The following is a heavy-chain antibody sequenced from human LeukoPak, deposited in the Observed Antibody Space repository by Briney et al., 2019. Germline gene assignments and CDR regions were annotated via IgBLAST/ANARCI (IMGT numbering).Heavy chain of an antibody. CDR2: ISAYKGNT. CDR3: ARDRVVRGVTDAFDI. J-gene: IGHJ3*02. Sequence: ASVKVSCKASGYTFTNYGITWVRQAPGQGLEWMGWISAYKGNTNYAQNLPGRVTMTTDTSTSTVYMELRSLRSDDTAVYYCARDRVVRGVTDAFDIWGQGTMVTVSS. CDR1: GYTFTNYG. V-gene: IGHV1-18*01. D-gene: IGHD3-10*01.